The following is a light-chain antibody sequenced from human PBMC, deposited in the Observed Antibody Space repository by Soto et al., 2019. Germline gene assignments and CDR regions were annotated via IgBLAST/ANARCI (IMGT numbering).Light chain of an antibody. Sequence: QAVVTQPPSVSGAPGQRVTISCTGSSSNIGAGYDVHWYQQLPGTAPKLLTYGNNNRPSGVPDRFSGSKSGTSASLAITGLQAEDEADYYCQSYDRSLSSYVFGTGTKVTVL. V-gene: IGLV1-40*01. J-gene: IGLJ1*01. CDR3: QSYDRSLSSYV. CDR1: SSNIGAGYD. CDR2: GNN.